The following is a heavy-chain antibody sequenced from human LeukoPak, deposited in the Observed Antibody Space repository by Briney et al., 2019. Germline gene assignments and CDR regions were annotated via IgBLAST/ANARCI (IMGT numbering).Heavy chain of an antibody. Sequence: PGGSLRLSCAASGFTLKTYPMSWVRQAPGKGLEYVSTIDTSGSITYYADSVKGRFAISRDISRNTLSLQMNSLRVEDTAIYYCARHAGVTGTIRYFQHWGQGTLVTVSS. J-gene: IGHJ1*01. D-gene: IGHD1-1*01. CDR3: ARHAGVTGTIRYFQH. V-gene: IGHV3-23*01. CDR1: GFTLKTYP. CDR2: IDTSGSIT.